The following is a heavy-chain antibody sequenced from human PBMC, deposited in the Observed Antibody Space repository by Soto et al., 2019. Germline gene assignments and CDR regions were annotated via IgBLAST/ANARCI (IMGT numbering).Heavy chain of an antibody. CDR1: GGTSRSSSNH. CDR2: IYYSENT. D-gene: IGHD4-17*01. CDR3: ATHPPYGPLDH. V-gene: IGHV4-39*01. J-gene: IGHJ4*02. Sequence: SETHSLTSTVSGGTSRSSSNHWGWIRQPPGKGLEWIGNIYYSENTYYNPSLKSRVTISVDTSKNQFSLRLTSVTAADTAVYYCATHPPYGPLDHWGQGTLVTVSS.